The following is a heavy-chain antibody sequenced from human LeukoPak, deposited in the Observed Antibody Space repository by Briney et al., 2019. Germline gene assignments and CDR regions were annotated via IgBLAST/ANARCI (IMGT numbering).Heavy chain of an antibody. J-gene: IGHJ3*02. V-gene: IGHV4-34*01. CDR1: GGSLSGYY. D-gene: IGHD3-22*01. CDR3: ARAASVYDGSGYYVDGFDI. Sequence: SETLSLTCAVYGGSLSGYYWSWVRQPPGEGLDWIGEINHSGSTNYNPSLKSRATISVDTSKNQFPLQLSSVTAADTAVYYCARAASVYDGSGYYVDGFDIWGQGTMVTVSS. CDR2: INHSGST.